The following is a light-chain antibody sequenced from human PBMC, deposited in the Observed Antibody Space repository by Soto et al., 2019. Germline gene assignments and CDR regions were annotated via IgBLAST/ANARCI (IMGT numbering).Light chain of an antibody. CDR3: QPRSNWPPGFT. V-gene: IGKV3-11*01. CDR1: QRVCSY. J-gene: IGKJ3*01. Sequence: VLTQSPATLSLSPGERATLSCSARQRVCSYLACYQQNPGQSPRLLIYDASTRATGIPARFRGSGSGTDFTLTISSLDPEDFAGYYCQPRSNWPPGFTSDTGTQVAIK. CDR2: DAS.